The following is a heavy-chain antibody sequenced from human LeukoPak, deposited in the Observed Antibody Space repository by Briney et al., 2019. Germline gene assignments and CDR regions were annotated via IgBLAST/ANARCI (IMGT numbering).Heavy chain of an antibody. D-gene: IGHD6-13*01. CDR2: IRSKAYGGTT. V-gene: IGHV3-49*04. J-gene: IGHJ4*02. CDR3: TRRIAAAGNVHFDY. Sequence: GGSLRLSCTASGFTFGDYAMSWVRQAPGKGLEWVGFIRSKAYGGTTEYAASVKGSFTISRDDSKSIAYLQMNSLKTEDTAVYYCTRRIAAAGNVHFDYWGQGTLVTVSS. CDR1: GFTFGDYA.